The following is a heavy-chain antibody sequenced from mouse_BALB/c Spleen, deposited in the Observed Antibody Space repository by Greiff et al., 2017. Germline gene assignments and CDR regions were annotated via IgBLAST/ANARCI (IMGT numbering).Heavy chain of an antibody. J-gene: IGHJ4*01. Sequence: VQLQQSGAELVRPGVSVKISCKGSGYTFTDYAMHWVKQSHAKSLEWIGVISTYYGDASYNQKFKGKATMTVDKSSSTAYMELARLTSEDSAIYYCARGGTTATESYYAMGYWGQGTSVTVSS. CDR2: ISTYYGDA. D-gene: IGHD1-2*01. CDR1: GYTFTDYA. V-gene: IGHV1S137*01. CDR3: ARGGTTATESYYAMGY.